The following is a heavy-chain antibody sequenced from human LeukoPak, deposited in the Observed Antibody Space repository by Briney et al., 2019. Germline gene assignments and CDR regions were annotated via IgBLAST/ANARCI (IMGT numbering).Heavy chain of an antibody. CDR1: GFTFSTYG. D-gene: IGHD4-17*01. CDR3: AREYTVTTYYFDY. V-gene: IGHV3-21*05. Sequence: GGSLRLSCAASGFTFSTYGMHWVRQAPGKGLEWVSYISSRSSYTNYADSVKGRFTISRDNAKNSLYLQMNSLRAEDTAVYYCAREYTVTTYYFDYWGQGTLVTVSS. CDR2: ISSRSSYT. J-gene: IGHJ4*02.